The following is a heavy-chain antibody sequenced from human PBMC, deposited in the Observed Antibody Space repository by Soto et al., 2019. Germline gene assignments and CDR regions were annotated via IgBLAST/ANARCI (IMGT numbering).Heavy chain of an antibody. Sequence: PGVSLRLSCAASGFTFSSYGMHWVRQAPGKGLEWVAVIWYDGSNKYYADSVKGRFTISRDNSKNTLYLQMNSLRAEDTAVYYCARSSGSYDAFDIWGQGTMVTVSS. D-gene: IGHD1-26*01. V-gene: IGHV3-33*01. CDR2: IWYDGSNK. J-gene: IGHJ3*02. CDR3: ARSSGSYDAFDI. CDR1: GFTFSSYG.